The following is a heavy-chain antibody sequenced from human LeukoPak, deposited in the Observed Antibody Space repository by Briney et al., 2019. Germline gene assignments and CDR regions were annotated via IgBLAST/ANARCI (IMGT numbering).Heavy chain of an antibody. CDR1: GSPFSAYW. J-gene: IGHJ4*02. CDR2: INSDGTTT. Sequence: GGSLRLSCAASGSPFSAYWMHWVRQVPGKGLVWVSRINSDGTTTNYADSVKGRFTISRDNAKNTLYLQMNSLRAEDTAVYYCARETIAVVPAALYWGQGTLVTVSS. V-gene: IGHV3-74*01. D-gene: IGHD2-2*01. CDR3: ARETIAVVPAALY.